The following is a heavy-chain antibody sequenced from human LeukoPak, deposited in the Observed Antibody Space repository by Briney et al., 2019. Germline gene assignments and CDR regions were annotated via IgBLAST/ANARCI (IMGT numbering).Heavy chain of an antibody. CDR1: GFTFSSYA. V-gene: IGHV3-30-3*01. CDR2: ISYDGSNK. Sequence: PGGSLRLSCAASGFTFSSYAMHWVRQAPGKGLEWVAVISYDGSNKYYADSVRGRFTISRDNSKNTLYLQMNSLRAEDTAVYYCARVGYSNYPGYWGQGTLVTVSS. CDR3: ARVGYSNYPGY. J-gene: IGHJ4*02. D-gene: IGHD4-11*01.